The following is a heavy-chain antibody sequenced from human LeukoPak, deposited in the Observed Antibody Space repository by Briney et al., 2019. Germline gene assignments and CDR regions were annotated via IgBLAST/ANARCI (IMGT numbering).Heavy chain of an antibody. V-gene: IGHV3-74*01. J-gene: IGHJ2*01. CDR3: ARDTITSSRFFDV. CDR1: GFTLSSYW. CDR2: IIRDGSSI. Sequence: GGSLRLSCAASGFTLSSYWMHWVRQPPGKGLVWVSGIIRDGSSINYADSVKGRFTISRDDAKNTLYLQMNSLRAEDTAVYYCARDTITSSRFFDVWGRGTLVTVSS. D-gene: IGHD3-16*01.